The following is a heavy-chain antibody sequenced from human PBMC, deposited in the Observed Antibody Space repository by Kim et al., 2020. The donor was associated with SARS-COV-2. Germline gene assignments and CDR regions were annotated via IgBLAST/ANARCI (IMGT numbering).Heavy chain of an antibody. CDR2: ISYDGSNK. CDR1: GFTFSSYG. CDR3: AKDRSSSGWYESIFDY. J-gene: IGHJ4*01. D-gene: IGHD6-19*01. Sequence: GGSLRLSCAASGFTFSSYGMHWVRQAPGKGLEWVAVISYDGSNKYYADSVKGRFTISRDNSKNTLYLQMNSLRAEDTAVYYCAKDRSSSGWYESIFDYWG. V-gene: IGHV3-30*18.